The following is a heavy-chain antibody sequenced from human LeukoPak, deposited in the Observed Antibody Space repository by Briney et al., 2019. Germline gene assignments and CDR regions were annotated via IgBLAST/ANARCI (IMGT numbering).Heavy chain of an antibody. J-gene: IGHJ3*02. CDR1: GVTFSSYD. CDR2: IGTAGDT. CDR3: ARGSYCSGGACSPVGAFDI. D-gene: IGHD2-15*01. V-gene: IGHV3-13*01. Sequence: GGSRRLSCAASGVTFSSYDMHWVRQAPGKGLEWVSGIGTAGDTYYPGSIKGRFTFSRENAKNSLFLQMNGLRVGDTAVYYCARGSYCSGGACSPVGAFDIWGQGTVVTVSS.